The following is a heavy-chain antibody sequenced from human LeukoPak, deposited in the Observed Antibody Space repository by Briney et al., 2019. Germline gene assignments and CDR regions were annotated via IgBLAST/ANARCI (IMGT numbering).Heavy chain of an antibody. CDR3: ARGGDGDCDVGWYYSDY. V-gene: IGHV1-46*01. CDR2: INPSGGST. CDR1: GYTFTSYY. J-gene: IGHJ4*02. Sequence: ASVKVSCKASGYTFTSYYMHWVRQAPGQGLEWMGIINPSGGSTSYAQKFQGRVTMTRDTSTSTVYMELSSLRSEDTAVYYCARGGDGDCDVGWYYSDYWGQGTLVTVSS. D-gene: IGHD2-21*02.